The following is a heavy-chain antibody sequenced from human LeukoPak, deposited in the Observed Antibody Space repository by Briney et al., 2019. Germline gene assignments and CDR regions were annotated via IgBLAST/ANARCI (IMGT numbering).Heavy chain of an antibody. CDR2: ISSSGSTI. D-gene: IGHD3-10*01. Sequence: QPGGSLRLSCAASGFTFSSYEMNWVRQAPGKGLEWVSYISSSGSTIYYADSVKGRFTISRDNAKNSLYLQMNSLRAEDTAVYYCARDPSGSGSYFYPYWGQGTLVTVSS. CDR1: GFTFSSYE. V-gene: IGHV3-48*03. J-gene: IGHJ4*02. CDR3: ARDPSGSGSYFYPY.